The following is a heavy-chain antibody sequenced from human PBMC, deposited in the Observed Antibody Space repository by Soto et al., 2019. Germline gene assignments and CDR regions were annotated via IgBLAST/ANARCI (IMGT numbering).Heavy chain of an antibody. CDR1: GFTFSSYA. D-gene: IGHD5-12*01. Sequence: GGSLRLSCAASGFTFSSYAMSWVRQAPGKGLEWVSAISGSGGSTYYADSVKGRFTISRDNSKNTLYLQMNSLRAEDTAVYYCARRIEMATIFPYWGQGTLVTVSS. V-gene: IGHV3-23*01. J-gene: IGHJ4*02. CDR2: ISGSGGST. CDR3: ARRIEMATIFPY.